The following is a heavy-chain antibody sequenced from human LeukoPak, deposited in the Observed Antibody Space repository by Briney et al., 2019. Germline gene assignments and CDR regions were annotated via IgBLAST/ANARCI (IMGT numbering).Heavy chain of an antibody. V-gene: IGHV3-30*03. Sequence: GGSLRLSCAASGFTFSRHWMYWVRQAPGKGLEWVAVISYDGSNKYYADSVKGRFTISRDNTKNTLYLQMNSLRAEDTAVYYCARKTPAGTMWFDPWGQGTLVTVSS. D-gene: IGHD6-13*01. CDR2: ISYDGSNK. J-gene: IGHJ5*02. CDR1: GFTFSRHW. CDR3: ARKTPAGTMWFDP.